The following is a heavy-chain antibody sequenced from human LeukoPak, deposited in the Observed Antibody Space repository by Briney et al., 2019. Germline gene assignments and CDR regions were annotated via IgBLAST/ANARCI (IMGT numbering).Heavy chain of an antibody. Sequence: ASVKVSCKASGGTFSSYAISWVRQAPGQGLEWMGGIIPIFGTANYAQKFQGRVTITTDESTSTAYMELSSLRSEDTAVYYCARDDIAAANDAFDIWGQGTMVTVSS. CDR2: IIPIFGTA. CDR1: GGTFSSYA. J-gene: IGHJ3*02. D-gene: IGHD6-13*01. V-gene: IGHV1-69*05. CDR3: ARDDIAAANDAFDI.